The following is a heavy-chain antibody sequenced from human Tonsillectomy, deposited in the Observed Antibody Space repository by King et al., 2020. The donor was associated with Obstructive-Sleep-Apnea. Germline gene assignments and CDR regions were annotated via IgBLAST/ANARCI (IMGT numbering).Heavy chain of an antibody. CDR1: GFPFSNYA. D-gene: IGHD7-27*01. J-gene: IGHJ4*02. CDR3: VKDWGSEDGGIGY. V-gene: IGHV3-23*04. CDR2: ITRSGDKT. Sequence: EVQLVESGGGLVQPGGSLRLSCAASGFPFSNYAMSWVRQAPGKGREWVSAITRSGDKTYFAGSVKGRFTISRDTSRNTLYLQMNRLRDDDTALYYCVKDWGSEDGGIGYWGQGTLVSVSS.